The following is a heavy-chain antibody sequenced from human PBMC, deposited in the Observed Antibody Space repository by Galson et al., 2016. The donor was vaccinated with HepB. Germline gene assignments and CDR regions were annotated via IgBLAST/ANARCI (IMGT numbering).Heavy chain of an antibody. J-gene: IGHJ2*01. V-gene: IGHV3-48*04. CDR1: GFTFSLYS. CDR2: ISTGGTTI. CDR3: ARDPYCGGDCNSPRYFDL. Sequence: SLRLSCAASGFTFSLYSMYWVRQAPGKGLDWVSYISTGGTTIYYADSVKGRFTISRDNAKNLLYLQMNSLRVEDTAVYYCARDPYCGGDCNSPRYFDLWGRDTLVTVSS. D-gene: IGHD2-21*02.